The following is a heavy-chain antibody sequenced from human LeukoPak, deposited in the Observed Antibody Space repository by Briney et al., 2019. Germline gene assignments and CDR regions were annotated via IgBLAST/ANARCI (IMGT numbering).Heavy chain of an antibody. CDR3: AHIFLTYWFDP. J-gene: IGHJ5*02. V-gene: IGHV2-5*01. CDR1: GFSLSTRGVG. D-gene: IGHD2/OR15-2a*01. Sequence: KESGPTLVKPTQTLTLTCTFSGFSLSTRGVGVGWIRQPPGKALEWLALIYWNDDKRYSPSLKSRLTITKDTSKNQVVLTMTNMDPVDTATYYCAHIFLTYWFDPWGQGTLVTVSS. CDR2: IYWNDDK.